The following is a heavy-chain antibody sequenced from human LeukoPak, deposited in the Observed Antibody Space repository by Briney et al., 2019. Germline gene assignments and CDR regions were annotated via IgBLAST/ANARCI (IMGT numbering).Heavy chain of an antibody. CDR3: TRHLRTGTTSDY. D-gene: IGHD1-7*01. CDR1: GFTFSSYW. CDR2: IRSKANSYAT. J-gene: IGHJ4*02. V-gene: IGHV3-73*01. Sequence: GGSLRLSCAASGFTFSSYWMSWVRQASGKGLEWVGRIRSKANSYATAYAASVKGRFTISRDDSKNTAYLQMNSLKTEDTAVYYCTRHLRTGTTSDYWGQGTLVTVSS.